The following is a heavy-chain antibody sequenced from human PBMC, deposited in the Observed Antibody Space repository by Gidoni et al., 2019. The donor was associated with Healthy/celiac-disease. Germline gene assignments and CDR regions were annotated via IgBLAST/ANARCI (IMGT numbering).Heavy chain of an antibody. CDR3: ARRADYSNYDWFDP. J-gene: IGHJ5*02. CDR1: GYIFTSYW. V-gene: IGHV5-10-1*03. CDR2: SDPSDYYT. Sequence: DVQLVPSGAEVQKPGESLRISCQGSGYIFTSYWISWVRQMPGKGLEWMGRSDPSDYYTNYSPSVKGHVTISADKASSTAYLQWSSLKASETAMYYWARRADYSNYDWFDPGGQGTLVTVSS. D-gene: IGHD4-4*01.